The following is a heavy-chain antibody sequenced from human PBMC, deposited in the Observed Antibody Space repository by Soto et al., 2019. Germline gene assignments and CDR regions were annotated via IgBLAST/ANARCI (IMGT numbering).Heavy chain of an antibody. CDR1: GGTFSSYA. J-gene: IGHJ5*02. CDR2: IIPIFGTA. CDR3: ARPGFWSGYYPPTSNWFDP. D-gene: IGHD3-3*01. V-gene: IGHV1-69*01. Sequence: QVQLVQSGAEVKKPGSSVKVSCKASGGTFSSYAISWVRQAPGQGLEWMGGIIPIFGTANYAQKFQGRVTLTADESTSTAYMELSSLRSEDTAVYYCARPGFWSGYYPPTSNWFDPWGQGTLVTVSS.